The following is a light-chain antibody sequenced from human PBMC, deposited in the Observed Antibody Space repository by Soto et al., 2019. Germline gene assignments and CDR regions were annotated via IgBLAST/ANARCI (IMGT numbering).Light chain of an antibody. Sequence: EIVMTQSPATLSVSPGERATLSCRASQSVSSNLAWYQQKPGRAPRLLIYGASTRVTGVPAMFSGSGSGTEFTLSISGLQSEDFAVDYCHQYNNWPPWAFGQGTKVEIK. CDR2: GAS. CDR1: QSVSSN. CDR3: HQYNNWPPWA. J-gene: IGKJ1*01. V-gene: IGKV3-15*01.